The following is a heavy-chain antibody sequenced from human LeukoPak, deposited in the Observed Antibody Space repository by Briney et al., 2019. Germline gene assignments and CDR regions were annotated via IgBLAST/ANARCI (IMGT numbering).Heavy chain of an antibody. CDR3: AGADSGSYHFGY. CDR1: GGSVSSGSYY. V-gene: IGHV4-61*01. CDR2: SYYSGST. Sequence: SETLSLTCTVSGGSVSSGSYYWRWIRQPPGKGLEWIGDSYYSGSTYYNPSLNSRVTISVDTSKNQFYRKLSAVTAADSAVYYCAGADSGSYHFGYWGQGTLVTVSS. D-gene: IGHD1-26*01. J-gene: IGHJ4*02.